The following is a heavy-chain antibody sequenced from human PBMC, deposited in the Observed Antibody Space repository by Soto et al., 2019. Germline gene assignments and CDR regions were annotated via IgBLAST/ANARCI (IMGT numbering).Heavy chain of an antibody. CDR2: IYYTGMT. V-gene: IGHV4-39*01. J-gene: IGHJ4*02. CDR1: GTSISSSDYY. D-gene: IGHD4-4*01. Sequence: SSETLSLTCSVSGTSISSSDYYWGWIRQPPGKGLEWITSIYYTGMTYYNPSLKSRVTISVDRSKNQLSLKLNSVTAADRAVHYCARSGGLQHIDYWGQGTLVTVSS. CDR3: ARSGGLQHIDY.